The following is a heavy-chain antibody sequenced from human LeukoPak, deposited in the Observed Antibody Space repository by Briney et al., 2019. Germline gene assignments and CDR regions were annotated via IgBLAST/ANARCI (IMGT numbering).Heavy chain of an antibody. V-gene: IGHV1-69*05. D-gene: IGHD2-15*01. CDR3: AYGSENGYDDY. CDR1: GGTLSSYA. J-gene: IGHJ4*02. Sequence: SLKVSCKASGGTLSSYAISWVRPAPGQGLEWMGGIIPIFGTANYAQKFQGRVTITTDESTSTAYIELSSLRSEDTAVYYCAYGSENGYDDYWGQGTLVTVSS. CDR2: IIPIFGTA.